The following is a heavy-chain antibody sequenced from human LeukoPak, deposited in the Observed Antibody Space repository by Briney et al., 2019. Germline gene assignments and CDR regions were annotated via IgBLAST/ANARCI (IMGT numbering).Heavy chain of an antibody. CDR3: ARRLIAVAGTVVYYFDS. V-gene: IGHV4-39*01. D-gene: IGHD6-19*01. J-gene: IGHJ4*02. CDR1: GFTFSIYSMN. Sequence: GSLRLSCAASGFTFSIYSMNWVRQPPGKGLEWIASVYYSGSTYYNPSLKSRVTMSVDTSKNQFSLQLTSVTAADTAVYYCARRLIAVAGTVVYYFDSWGQGTLVTVSS. CDR2: VYYSGST.